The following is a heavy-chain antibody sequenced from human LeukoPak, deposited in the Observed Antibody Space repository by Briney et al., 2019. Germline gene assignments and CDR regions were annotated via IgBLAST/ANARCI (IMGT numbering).Heavy chain of an antibody. CDR2: ISSDRNTI. V-gene: IGHV3-48*01. CDR3: ARKPSTGARYYYYMDV. CDR1: GFTLSTYD. J-gene: IGHJ6*03. D-gene: IGHD7-27*01. Sequence: PGGSLGLSCAASGFTLSTYDMNWVRQAPGKGLEWVSYISSDRNTIYYADSVKGRFTLSRDNGKNSLYLQMNSLRAEDTAVYYCARKPSTGARYYYYMDVWGKGTTVTVSS.